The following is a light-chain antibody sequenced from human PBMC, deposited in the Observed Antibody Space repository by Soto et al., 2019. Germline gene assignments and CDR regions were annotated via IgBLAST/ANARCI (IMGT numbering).Light chain of an antibody. CDR3: QQYGSSPLT. CDR2: GAS. V-gene: IGKV3-20*01. J-gene: IGKJ4*01. Sequence: DIVLTQSPGTLSLSPGDRATLSCRASQTVSFSYLAWYQQKPGQAPRLLIYGASSRATGIPDRFSGSESGTDFTLTISRLEPEDFAVYYCQQYGSSPLTFGGGTKVEIK. CDR1: QTVSFSY.